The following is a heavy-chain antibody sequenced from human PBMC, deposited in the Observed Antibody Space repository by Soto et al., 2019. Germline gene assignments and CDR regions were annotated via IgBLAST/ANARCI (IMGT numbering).Heavy chain of an antibody. D-gene: IGHD4-17*01. CDR3: ARVVMTTVVTGNYYYYGMDV. CDR1: GGTFSSYD. CDR2: IIPIFGTA. Sequence: SSVKVSCKASGGTFSSYDISWVRQAPGQGLEWMGGIIPIFGTANYAQKFQGRVTITADKSTSTAYMELSSLRSEDTAVYYCARVVMTTVVTGNYYYYGMDVWGQGTTVTVSS. J-gene: IGHJ6*02. V-gene: IGHV1-69*06.